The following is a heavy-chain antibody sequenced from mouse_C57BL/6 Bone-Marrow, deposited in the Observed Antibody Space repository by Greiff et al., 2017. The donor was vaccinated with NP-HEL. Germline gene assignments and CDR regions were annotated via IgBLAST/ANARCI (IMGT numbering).Heavy chain of an antibody. Sequence: VQLQQPGAELVKPGASVKLSCKASGYTFTSYWMHWVKQRPGQGLEWIGMIHPNSGSTNYNEKFKSKATLTVDKSSSTAYMQLSSLTSEDSAVYYCARWGAQASWFAYWGQGTLVTVSA. D-gene: IGHD3-2*02. CDR3: ARWGAQASWFAY. V-gene: IGHV1-64*01. CDR1: GYTFTSYW. CDR2: IHPNSGST. J-gene: IGHJ3*01.